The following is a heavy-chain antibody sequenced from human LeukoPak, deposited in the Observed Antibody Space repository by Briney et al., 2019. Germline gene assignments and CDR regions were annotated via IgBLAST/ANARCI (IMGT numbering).Heavy chain of an antibody. CDR1: GFTFSSYS. D-gene: IGHD1-26*01. J-gene: IGHJ4*02. CDR3: ASSGSYRFDY. CDR2: ITASGTAM. Sequence: GGSLRLSCAASGFTFSSYSMNWVRQAPGKGLEWVSHITASGTAMFYADSAKGRFTISRDNAKNSLYLQMNSLRDEDTAVYYCASSGSYRFDYWGQGTLVTVSS. V-gene: IGHV3-48*02.